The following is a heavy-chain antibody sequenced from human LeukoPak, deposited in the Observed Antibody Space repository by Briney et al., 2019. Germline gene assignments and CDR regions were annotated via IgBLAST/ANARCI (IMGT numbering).Heavy chain of an antibody. CDR3: ARDGSYYDFDY. V-gene: IGHV3-30-3*01. J-gene: IGHJ4*02. CDR2: ISYDGSNK. Sequence: PWGSLRLSCAASGFTFSSYAMHWVRQAPGKGLEWVAVISYDGSNKYYADSVKGRFTISRDNSKNTLYLQMNSLRAEDTAVYYCARDGSYYDFDYWGQGTLVTVSS. CDR1: GFTFSSYA. D-gene: IGHD1-26*01.